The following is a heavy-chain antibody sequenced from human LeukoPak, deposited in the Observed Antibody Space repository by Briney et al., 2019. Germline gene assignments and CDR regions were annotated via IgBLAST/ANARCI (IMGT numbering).Heavy chain of an antibody. CDR1: GGSISSGCYY. D-gene: IGHD6-19*01. Sequence: SETLSLTCTVSGGSISSGCYYWSWIRQPAGKGLEWIGRIYTSGSTNYNPSLKTRVTISVDASKNHFSLNLSSVTAADTAVYYCARISVAGPTDYWGQGTLVTVSS. V-gene: IGHV4-61*02. CDR3: ARISVAGPTDY. CDR2: IYTSGST. J-gene: IGHJ4*02.